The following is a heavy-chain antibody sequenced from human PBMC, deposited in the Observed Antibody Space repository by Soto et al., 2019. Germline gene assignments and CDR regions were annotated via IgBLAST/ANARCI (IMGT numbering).Heavy chain of an antibody. CDR2: INPSGGST. Sequence: ASVKVSCKASGYTFTSYYMHWVRQAPGQGLKWMGIINPSGGSTSYAQKFQGRVTMTRDTSTSTVYMELSSLRSGDTAVYYCAREGMATILLPDYWGQGTLVTVSS. CDR1: GYTFTSYY. V-gene: IGHV1-46*01. CDR3: AREGMATILLPDY. J-gene: IGHJ4*02. D-gene: IGHD5-12*01.